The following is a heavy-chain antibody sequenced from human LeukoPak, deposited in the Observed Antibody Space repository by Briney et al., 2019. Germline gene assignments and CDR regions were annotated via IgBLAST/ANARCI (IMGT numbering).Heavy chain of an antibody. CDR2: ISGSGGST. D-gene: IGHD2-15*01. J-gene: IGHJ4*02. CDR3: AKEGYCSAGSCYSYFDY. V-gene: IGHV3-23*01. CDR1: GFTFSSYA. Sequence: GGSLRLSCAASGFTFSSYAMSWGRQAPGRGLEWVSAISGSGGSTSYADSVKGRFTISRDNSKNTLFLQMNSLRAEDTAVYYCAKEGYCSAGSCYSYFDYWGQGTLVTVSS.